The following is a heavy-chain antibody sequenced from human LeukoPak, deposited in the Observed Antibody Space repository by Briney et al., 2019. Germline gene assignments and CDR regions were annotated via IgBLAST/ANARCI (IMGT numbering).Heavy chain of an antibody. Sequence: PSQTLSLTCTVSGDSISSGIYYWSWFRQPAGKGLEWIGRIYTSGSTKYNPSLKSRGSISVDTSKNQFSLKLSSVTAADTAVYYCARDYDYYGSGSYEGNYYYYYYMAVWGKGTTVTVSS. CDR3: ARDYDYYGSGSYEGNYYYYYYMAV. CDR1: GDSISSGIYY. V-gene: IGHV4-61*02. CDR2: IYTSGST. J-gene: IGHJ6*03. D-gene: IGHD3-10*01.